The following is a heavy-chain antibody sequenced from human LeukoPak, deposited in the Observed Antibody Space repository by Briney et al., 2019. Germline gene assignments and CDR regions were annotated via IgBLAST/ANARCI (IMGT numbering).Heavy chain of an antibody. V-gene: IGHV3-11*01. J-gene: IGHJ4*02. CDR3: TRAVGLGPGANIDQ. CDR2: IPTSGLSL. CDR1: GFSFSRYY. D-gene: IGHD1-26*01. Sequence: PGGPLRLSCAASGFSFSRYYMSWVRQTPGKALVWISYIPTSGLSLQYVHSVRSHFTASRDHAKNSPHLQLAGLRGDDPAVQYCTRAVGLGPGANIDQSGQGALVIASS.